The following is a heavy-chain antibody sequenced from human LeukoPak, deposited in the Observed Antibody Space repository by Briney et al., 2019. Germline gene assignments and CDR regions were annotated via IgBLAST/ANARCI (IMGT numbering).Heavy chain of an antibody. CDR2: ISSSSSYI. CDR1: GFTFGSYS. J-gene: IGHJ4*02. V-gene: IGHV3-21*04. CDR3: ARDRHAKSSPYYYDSSGYSRGFDY. Sequence: PGGSLRLSCAASGFTFGSYSMNWVRQAPGKGLEWVSSISSSSSYIYYADSVKGRFTISRDNAKNSLYLQMNSLRAEDTAVYYCARDRHAKSSPYYYDSSGYSRGFDYWGQGTLVTVSS. D-gene: IGHD3-22*01.